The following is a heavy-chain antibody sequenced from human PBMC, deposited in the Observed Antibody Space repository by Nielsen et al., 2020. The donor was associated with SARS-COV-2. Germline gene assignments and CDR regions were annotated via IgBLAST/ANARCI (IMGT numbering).Heavy chain of an antibody. J-gene: IGHJ5*02. Sequence: GSLRLSCTVSGGSISSSSYYWGWIRQPPGKGLEWIGSIYYSGSTYYNPSLKSRVTISVDTSKNQFSLKLSSVTAADTAAYYCATGDSYGYPGWFDPWGQGTLVTVSS. V-gene: IGHV4-39*01. CDR2: IYYSGST. D-gene: IGHD5-18*01. CDR3: ATGDSYGYPGWFDP. CDR1: GGSISSSSYY.